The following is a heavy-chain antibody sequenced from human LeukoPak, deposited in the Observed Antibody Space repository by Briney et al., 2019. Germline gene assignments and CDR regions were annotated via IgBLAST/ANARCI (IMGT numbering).Heavy chain of an antibody. Sequence: GGSLRLSCAASGFTFSSYSMNWVRQAPGKGLEWVSAIGGSGSTTYNADSMEGRFTISRDNSKNTLYLQMNSLRAEDTAVYYCAKVLTGSPPWRAAFDIWGQGTMVTVSS. CDR3: AKVLTGSPPWRAAFDI. CDR1: GFTFSSYS. D-gene: IGHD2-15*01. J-gene: IGHJ3*02. V-gene: IGHV3-23*01. CDR2: IGGSGSTT.